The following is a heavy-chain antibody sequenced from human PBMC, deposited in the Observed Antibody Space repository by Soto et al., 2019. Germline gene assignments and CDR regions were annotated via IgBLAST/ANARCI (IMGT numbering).Heavy chain of an antibody. Sequence: QITLNESGPTQVKPRQTLTLTCTFSGFSLTTSGVGVGWIRQSPGKAPEWLALIYWDDDKRYSPSLKSRLTIHKDTSKKQVFLTMADLDPADTATYYCAHRVLRTVFGLVTTTAIYFDFWGQGTPVAVSS. D-gene: IGHD3-3*01. CDR3: AHRVLRTVFGLVTTTAIYFDF. J-gene: IGHJ4*02. CDR2: IYWDDDK. CDR1: GFSLTTSGVG. V-gene: IGHV2-5*02.